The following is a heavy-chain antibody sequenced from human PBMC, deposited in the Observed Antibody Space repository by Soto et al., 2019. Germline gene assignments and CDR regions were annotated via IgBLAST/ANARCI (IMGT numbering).Heavy chain of an antibody. V-gene: IGHV5-51*01. CDR3: ARQALRITRAAHKCFDP. Sequence: GESLKISCQTSGYTFTNYWIGWVRQMPGGGLEWLGLIFPRDFDVRYSPSFEGQVTISADMSTATAFLQWRSLEASDSALYFCARQALRITRAAHKCFDPWGQGTLVTVSS. D-gene: IGHD3-16*01. CDR2: IFPRDFDV. J-gene: IGHJ5*02. CDR1: GYTFTNYW.